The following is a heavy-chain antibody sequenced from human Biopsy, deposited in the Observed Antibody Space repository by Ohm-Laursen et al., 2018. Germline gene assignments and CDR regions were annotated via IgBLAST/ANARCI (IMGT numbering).Heavy chain of an antibody. J-gene: IGHJ6*02. Sequence: TLSLTCTVSGDSISSDFWSWIRQTPGKGLEWIGYISYTGDTNYNPSLESRITISLDTSKNQFSLMLSSVTAADTAVYYCVRGVDYYDPYHYYALDVWGQGTTVTVSS. CDR2: ISYTGDT. CDR3: VRGVDYYDPYHYYALDV. D-gene: IGHD3-22*01. V-gene: IGHV4-59*12. CDR1: GDSISSDF.